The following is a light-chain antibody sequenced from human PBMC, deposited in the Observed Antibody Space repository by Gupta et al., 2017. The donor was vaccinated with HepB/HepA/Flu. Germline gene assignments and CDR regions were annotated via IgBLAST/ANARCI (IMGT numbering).Light chain of an antibody. CDR1: SSDIGDYSH. CDR2: AVH. J-gene: IGLJ2*01. Sequence: QSALTQPASVSGSPGQSITISCSGASSDIGDYSHVSWFQQHPGKGPKLIIYAVHNRPSGVSYRFSGSKSGNTASLTISGLQADDEANYYCSSFSSGATVLFGGGTKLTGL. V-gene: IGLV2-14*03. CDR3: SSFSSGATVL.